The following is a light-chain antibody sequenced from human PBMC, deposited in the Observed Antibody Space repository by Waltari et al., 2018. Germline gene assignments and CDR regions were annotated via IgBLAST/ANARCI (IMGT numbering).Light chain of an antibody. CDR3: QQGYSLPVT. V-gene: IGKV1-39*01. CDR2: AAS. J-gene: IGKJ3*01. CDR1: QNINNY. Sequence: DIHLTQSPSPLSASVGDRVTITCRASQNINNYLNWYQQKPGTAPKLLIYAASTLQYGLPSRFSGSGSGTDFTLTINNLQPEDFGTYFCQQGYSLPVTFGPGTELD.